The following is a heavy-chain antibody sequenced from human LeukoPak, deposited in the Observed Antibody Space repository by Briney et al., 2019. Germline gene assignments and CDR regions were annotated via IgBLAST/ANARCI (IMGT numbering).Heavy chain of an antibody. Sequence: GGSLSLSCAASGFTFSAYNMNWVRRTPGKGRGWVSSITTSSTYMFYADSVRGRFTISRDNAKNSLYLQMNSLRAEDTAVYYCARDPWGVDSSGYYYDYWGQGTLVTVSS. CDR1: GFTFSAYN. J-gene: IGHJ4*02. V-gene: IGHV3-21*01. D-gene: IGHD3-22*01. CDR2: ITTSSTYM. CDR3: ARDPWGVDSSGYYYDY.